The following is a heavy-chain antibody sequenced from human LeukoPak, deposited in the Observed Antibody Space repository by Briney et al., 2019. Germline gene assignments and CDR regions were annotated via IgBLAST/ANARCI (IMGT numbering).Heavy chain of an antibody. CDR2: ISAYNGNT. Sequence: ASVKVSCKASGYTFTSYGISWVRQAPGQGLEWMGWISAYNGNTNYAQKLQGRVTMTTDTSTSTAYMELRSLRSDDTAVYYCAKSLLAVVVPAAHLDYWGQGTLVTVSS. V-gene: IGHV1-18*01. D-gene: IGHD2-2*01. CDR1: GYTFTSYG. J-gene: IGHJ4*02. CDR3: AKSLLAVVVPAAHLDY.